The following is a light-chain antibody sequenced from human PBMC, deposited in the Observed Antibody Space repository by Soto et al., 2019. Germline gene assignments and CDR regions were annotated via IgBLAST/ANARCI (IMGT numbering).Light chain of an antibody. CDR3: LQHNDYPYT. CDR1: QGIRSD. CDR2: AAS. J-gene: IGKJ2*01. V-gene: IGKV1-17*01. Sequence: DIQMTQSPSSLSASFGDRFTITCRASQGIRSDLGWYQQKPGKAPKRMIYAASRLQSGVPSRFSAGGSGPEFLITISTLQPEDFATYYCLQHNDYPYTFGQAPKVDI.